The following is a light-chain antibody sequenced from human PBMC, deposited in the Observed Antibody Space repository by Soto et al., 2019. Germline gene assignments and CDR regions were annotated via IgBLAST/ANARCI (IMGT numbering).Light chain of an antibody. J-gene: IGLJ2*01. CDR1: SGDVGGYNY. CDR2: EVS. Sequence: QSALTQPASVSGSPGQSITISCTGTSGDVGGYNYVSWYQQHPGKVPKLFIYEVSKRPSGVSNRFSGSKSGNTASLTISGLQGEDESHYYCSSYTSDTTVLFGGGTQLTVL. V-gene: IGLV2-14*01. CDR3: SSYTSDTTVL.